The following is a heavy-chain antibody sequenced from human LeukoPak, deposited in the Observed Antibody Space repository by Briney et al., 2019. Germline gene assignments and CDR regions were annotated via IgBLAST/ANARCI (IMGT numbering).Heavy chain of an antibody. CDR2: IASGDTT. V-gene: IGHV3-66*01. CDR1: GFTFSSYA. J-gene: IGHJ5*02. CDR3: AKEEGRWEWFDP. Sequence: GGSLRLSCAASGFTFSSYAMSWVRQAPGKGLEWVAVIASGDTTFYADSVKGRFTISRDNSKNTVYLQMNSLRAEDTAVYYCAKEEGRWEWFDPRGQGTLVTVSS. D-gene: IGHD1-26*01.